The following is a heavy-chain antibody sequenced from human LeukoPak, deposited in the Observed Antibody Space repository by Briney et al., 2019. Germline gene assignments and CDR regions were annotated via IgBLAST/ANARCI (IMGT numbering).Heavy chain of an antibody. CDR1: GFTFSSYA. CDR2: ISGSGGST. Sequence: GGPLRLSCAASGFTFSSYAMHWVRQAPGKGLEWVSAISGSGGSTYYADSVKGRFTISRDNSKNTLYLQMNSLRAEDTAVYYCAKDPNSNYYFDYWGQGTLVTVSS. J-gene: IGHJ4*02. V-gene: IGHV3-23*01. D-gene: IGHD4-11*01. CDR3: AKDPNSNYYFDY.